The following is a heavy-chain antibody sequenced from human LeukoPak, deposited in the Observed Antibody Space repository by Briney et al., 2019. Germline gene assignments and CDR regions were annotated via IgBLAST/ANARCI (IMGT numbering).Heavy chain of an antibody. D-gene: IGHD3-22*01. J-gene: IGHJ4*02. CDR2: ISGSGGST. CDR3: AKEGEAYYYDSSGYYLSINYFDY. Sequence: GGSLRLSCAASGFTFSSYAMGWVRQAPGKGLEWVSAISGSGGSTYYADSVKGRFTISRDNSKNTLYLQMNSLRAEDTAVYYCAKEGEAYYYDSSGYYLSINYFDYWGQGTLVTVSS. CDR1: GFTFSSYA. V-gene: IGHV3-23*01.